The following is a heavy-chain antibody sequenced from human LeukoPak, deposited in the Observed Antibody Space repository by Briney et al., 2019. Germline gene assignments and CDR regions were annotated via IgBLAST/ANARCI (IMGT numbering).Heavy chain of an antibody. CDR1: GFTFSSYS. CDR3: ARATPVEGSWSGYYLERDYYYYYGMDV. J-gene: IGHJ6*02. V-gene: IGHV3-21*01. Sequence: GGSLRLSCAASGFTFSSYSMNWVRQAPGKGLEWVSSISSSSSYIYYADSMKGRFTISRDNAKNSLYLQMNSLRAEDTAVYYCARATPVEGSWSGYYLERDYYYYYGMDVWGQGTTVTVSS. CDR2: ISSSSSYI. D-gene: IGHD3-3*01.